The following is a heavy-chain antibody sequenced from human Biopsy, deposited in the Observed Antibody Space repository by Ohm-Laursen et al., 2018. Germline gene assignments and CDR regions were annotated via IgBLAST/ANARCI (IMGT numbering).Heavy chain of an antibody. CDR2: KFYRGTT. Sequence: PSDTLSLTCTVSGDSVSNNFWTWIRQPPGKTLEWIAYKFYRGTTTYNPSLKGRAIVSVDPPKSQISLKLTSVTASDTAIYYCARLTRRGNIIFFDYWGQGTLVAVFS. V-gene: IGHV4-59*08. D-gene: IGHD1-26*01. CDR1: GDSVSNNF. J-gene: IGHJ4*02. CDR3: ARLTRRGNIIFFDY.